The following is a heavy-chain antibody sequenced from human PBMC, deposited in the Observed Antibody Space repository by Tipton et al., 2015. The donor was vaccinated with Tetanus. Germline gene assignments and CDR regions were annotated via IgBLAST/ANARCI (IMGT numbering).Heavy chain of an antibody. CDR3: ARLYRPRRYYGDFTDY. Sequence: TLSLTCTVSGGSISSADYYWSWIRQPPGKGLEWIGYVSDSGSTYSNPSLRSRIIISVDTSKNQFSLRLNSVTAADTAVYFCARLYRPRRYYGDFTDYWGQGTLVTVSS. CDR1: GGSISSADYY. D-gene: IGHD4-17*01. V-gene: IGHV4-30-4*01. CDR2: VSDSGST. J-gene: IGHJ4*02.